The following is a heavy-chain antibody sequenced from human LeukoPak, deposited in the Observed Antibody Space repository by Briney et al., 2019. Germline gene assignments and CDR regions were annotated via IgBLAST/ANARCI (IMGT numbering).Heavy chain of an antibody. J-gene: IGHJ5*02. CDR1: GYTFTSYD. V-gene: IGHV1-8*03. CDR3: ARGLEVFSGGDPGYWFDP. D-gene: IGHD2-21*01. CDR2: MNPNRGNT. Sequence: ASVKVSCKASGYTFTSYDINWVRQATGQGLEWMGWMNPNRGNTGYAQKFQGRVTITRNTSISTAYMELSSLRSEDTAVYYCARGLEVFSGGDPGYWFDPWGQGTLVTVSS.